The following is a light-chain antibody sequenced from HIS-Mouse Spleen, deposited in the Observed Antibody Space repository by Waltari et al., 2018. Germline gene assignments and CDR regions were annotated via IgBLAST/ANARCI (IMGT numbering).Light chain of an antibody. J-gene: IGLJ3*02. CDR3: CSYAGSSTWV. CDR2: EGS. V-gene: IGLV2-23*01. Sequence: QSALTQPASVSGSPGQSLPISCPGTSSDVGSYNLFSWYQQHPGKAPKLMIYEGSKRPSGVSNRFSGSKSGNTASLTISGLQAEDEADYYCCSYAGSSTWVFGGGTKLTVL. CDR1: SSDVGSYNL.